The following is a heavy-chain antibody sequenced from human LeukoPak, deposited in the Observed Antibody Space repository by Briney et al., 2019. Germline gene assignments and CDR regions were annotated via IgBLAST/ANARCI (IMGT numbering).Heavy chain of an antibody. V-gene: IGHV4-34*11. D-gene: IGHD3-9*01. Sequence: NASETLSLTCAVYGGSFSGYYWTWFRQPPGKGLEWIGYIYYTGSTNYNPSLDSRVTISVDMSKNQVSLNLKYVTAADTAVYYCARGYFDWFLDNWGRGTLVTVSS. J-gene: IGHJ4*02. CDR2: IYYTGST. CDR1: GGSFSGYY. CDR3: ARGYFDWFLDN.